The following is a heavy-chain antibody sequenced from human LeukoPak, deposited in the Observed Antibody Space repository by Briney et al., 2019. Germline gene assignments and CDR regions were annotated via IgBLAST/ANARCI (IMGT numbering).Heavy chain of an antibody. V-gene: IGHV3-23*01. D-gene: IGHD1-26*01. CDR1: RFTFNIYA. Sequence: PGGSLRLSCAASRFTFNIYAMSWVRQTPGEGLEWVSSISGSGGGTFYANSVKGRFTISRDNSKKTLFLQMRGLRAEDTAVYYCAKWDENFYYMDVWGKGTTVTVSS. CDR3: AKWDENFYYMDV. J-gene: IGHJ6*03. CDR2: ISGSGGGT.